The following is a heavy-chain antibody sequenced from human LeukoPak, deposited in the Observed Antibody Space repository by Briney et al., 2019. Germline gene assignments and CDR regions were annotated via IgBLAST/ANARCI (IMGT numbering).Heavy chain of an antibody. CDR3: ARDRYSSSWYQKHDAFDI. CDR1: GFTFSSYG. Sequence: GGSLRLSCAASGFTFSSYGMHWVRQAPGKGLEWVAFIRYDGSNKYYADSVKGRFTISRDNSKNTLYLQMNSLRAEDTAVYYCARDRYSSSWYQKHDAFDIWGQGTMVTVSS. CDR2: IRYDGSNK. D-gene: IGHD6-13*01. J-gene: IGHJ3*02. V-gene: IGHV3-30*02.